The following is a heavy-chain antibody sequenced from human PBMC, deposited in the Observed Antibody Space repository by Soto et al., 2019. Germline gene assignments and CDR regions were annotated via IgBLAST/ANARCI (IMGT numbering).Heavy chain of an antibody. J-gene: IGHJ4*02. CDR2: SHQSGNT. CDR1: GVSISSHDW. Sequence: QVQLQESGPGLVKPSGTLSLTCAVSGVSISSHDWWTWVRQPPGKGLEWIGESHQSGNTNYNSFLESRVTISVDKSKIQFSLKLTSVTVADTAVYYCATRARSRFYWGQGTLVTVSS. D-gene: IGHD6-13*01. CDR3: ATRARSRFY. V-gene: IGHV4-4*02.